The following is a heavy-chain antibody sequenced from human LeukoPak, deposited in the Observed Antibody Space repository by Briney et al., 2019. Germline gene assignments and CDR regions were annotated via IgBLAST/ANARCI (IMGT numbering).Heavy chain of an antibody. CDR2: ISNNGGYT. D-gene: IGHD6-13*01. J-gene: IGHJ4*02. Sequence: GGSLRLSCAASGFTFSSSAMSWVRQAPGKGLEWVSAISNNGGYTYYADSVKGRFTISRDNSKNTLYLQMNSLRAEDTAVYYCAKDGYSSSWYYFDHWGQGTLITVSS. CDR3: AKDGYSSSWYYFDH. V-gene: IGHV3-23*01. CDR1: GFTFSSSA.